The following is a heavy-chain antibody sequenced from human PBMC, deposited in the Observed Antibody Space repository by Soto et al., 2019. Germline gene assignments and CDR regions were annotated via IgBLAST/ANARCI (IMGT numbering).Heavy chain of an antibody. Sequence: PGESLKISCKGSGYSFTIYWIGWVRQMPGKGLEWMGIIYPGDSDTRYSPSFQGQVTISADKSISTAYLQWSSLKASDTAMYYCXRAPSRYPIAAITPFDYWGQGTLVTVSS. CDR3: XRAPSRYPIAAITPFDY. J-gene: IGHJ4*02. CDR1: GYSFTIYW. V-gene: IGHV5-51*01. D-gene: IGHD6-6*01. CDR2: IYPGDSDT.